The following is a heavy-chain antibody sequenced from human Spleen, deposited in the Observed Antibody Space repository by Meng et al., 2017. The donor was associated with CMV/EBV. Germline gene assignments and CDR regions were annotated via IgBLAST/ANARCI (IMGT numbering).Heavy chain of an antibody. CDR2: IRYDGSNK. Sequence: GGSLRLSCAASGFTVSSNYMSWVRQAPGKGLEWVAFIRYDGSNKYYADSVKGRFTISRDNSKNTLYLQMNSLRAEDTAVYYCAKRAKIAVAGNYYYYYYGMDVWGQGTTVTVS. V-gene: IGHV3-30*02. D-gene: IGHD6-19*01. CDR3: AKRAKIAVAGNYYYYYYGMDV. J-gene: IGHJ6*02. CDR1: GFTVSSNY.